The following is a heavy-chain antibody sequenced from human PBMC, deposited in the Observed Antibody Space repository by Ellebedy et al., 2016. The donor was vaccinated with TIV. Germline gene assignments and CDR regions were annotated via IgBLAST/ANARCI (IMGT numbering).Heavy chain of an antibody. Sequence: GGSLRLXXAASGFTFSSNAMSWVRQAPGKGLEWVSGISGSGDSTYYADSVKGRFTISRDNSKNTLYVQMNSLRAEDTAVYYCAKALVSGGYDYGAYGMDVWGQGTTVTVSS. CDR1: GFTFSSNA. V-gene: IGHV3-23*01. D-gene: IGHD5-12*01. CDR3: AKALVSGGYDYGAYGMDV. J-gene: IGHJ6*02. CDR2: ISGSGDST.